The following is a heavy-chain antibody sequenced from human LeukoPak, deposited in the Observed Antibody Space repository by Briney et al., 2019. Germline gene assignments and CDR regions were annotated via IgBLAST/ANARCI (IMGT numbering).Heavy chain of an antibody. CDR3: ARAAWNGGGGFDP. Sequence: SETLSLTCAVYNGSFSGYYWSWIRQSPEKGLEWIGEVNDGGNTHYNPSFRSRVTISLDTSKNHFSLKLTSVTAADTAVYNCARAAWNGGGGFDPWGQGILVTVSS. J-gene: IGHJ5*02. D-gene: IGHD3-16*01. V-gene: IGHV4-34*01. CDR1: NGSFSGYY. CDR2: VNDGGNT.